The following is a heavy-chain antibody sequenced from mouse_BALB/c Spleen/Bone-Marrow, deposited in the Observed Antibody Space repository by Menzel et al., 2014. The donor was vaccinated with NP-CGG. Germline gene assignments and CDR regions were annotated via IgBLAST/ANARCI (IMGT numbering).Heavy chain of an antibody. J-gene: IGHJ3*01. CDR1: GFNIKDTY. CDR2: IDPANGNT. Sequence: VTLKECGAELVKPGASVKLSCTASGFNIKDTYMHWVKQRPERGLEWIGRIDPANGNTKYDPKFQGKATITADTSSNTAYLQLSSLTSEDTAVYYCASYYYGSYGFAYWGQGTLVTVSA. V-gene: IGHV14-3*02. D-gene: IGHD1-1*01. CDR3: ASYYYGSYGFAY.